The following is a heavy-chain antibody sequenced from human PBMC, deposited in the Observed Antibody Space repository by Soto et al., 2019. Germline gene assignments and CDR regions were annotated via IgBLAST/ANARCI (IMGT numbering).Heavy chain of an antibody. CDR1: GFTFSSYD. D-gene: IGHD3-10*01. Sequence: EVQLAESGGGMVQPGGSLRLSCVASGFTFSSYDMHWVRQAPGKGLEYVSSISSNGGTTYYGNSVKGSFTISRDNSKNTPYLQLCSLRAEDIAVYYCGGRVSGAYGCWGQGTLVTVSS. J-gene: IGHJ4*02. V-gene: IGHV3-64*01. CDR2: ISSNGGTT. CDR3: GGRVSGAYGC.